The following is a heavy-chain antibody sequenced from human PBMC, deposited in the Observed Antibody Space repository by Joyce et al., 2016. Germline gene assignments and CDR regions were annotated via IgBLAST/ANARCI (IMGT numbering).Heavy chain of an antibody. Sequence: QVQLVESGGGVAQPGRSLRLSCAASGFTFNRYAMQWVRQTPGTGLEWVAVISPDGSKKYYSDSVKDRFIISRDNSNKMVFVQMSSLRVEDTGVYYCARSPSNSWHTFDSWGQGTLVSVSS. CDR1: GFTFNRYA. V-gene: IGHV3-30-3*01. D-gene: IGHD2-2*01. CDR3: ARSPSNSWHTFDS. CDR2: ISPDGSKK. J-gene: IGHJ4*02.